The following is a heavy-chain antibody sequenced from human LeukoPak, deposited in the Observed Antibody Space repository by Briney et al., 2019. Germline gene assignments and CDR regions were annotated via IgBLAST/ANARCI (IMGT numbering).Heavy chain of an antibody. Sequence: GESLRLSCAASGFTFDDYAMHWVRQAPGKGLEWVSGISWNSGSIGYADSVKGRFTISRDNAKNSLYLQMNSLRAEDTALYYCAKDLTMIDAFDIWGQGTMVTVSS. CDR3: AKDLTMIDAFDI. J-gene: IGHJ3*02. V-gene: IGHV3-9*01. CDR1: GFTFDDYA. D-gene: IGHD3-22*01. CDR2: ISWNSGSI.